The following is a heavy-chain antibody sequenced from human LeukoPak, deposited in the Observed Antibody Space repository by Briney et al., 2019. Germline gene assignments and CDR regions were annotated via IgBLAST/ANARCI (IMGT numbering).Heavy chain of an antibody. D-gene: IGHD2-2*01. Sequence: GRSLRLSCAASGFTFNDYAMHWVRQAPGKGLEWVAVISYDGSNKYYADSVKGRFTISRDNSKNTLYLQMNSLRAEDTAVYYCARDPGYCSSTSCYPLDAFDIWGQGTMVTVSS. CDR2: ISYDGSNK. CDR3: ARDPGYCSSTSCYPLDAFDI. V-gene: IGHV3-30-3*01. J-gene: IGHJ3*02. CDR1: GFTFNDYA.